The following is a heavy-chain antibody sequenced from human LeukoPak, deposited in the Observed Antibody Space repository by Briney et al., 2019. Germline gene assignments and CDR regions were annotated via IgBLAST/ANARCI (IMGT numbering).Heavy chain of an antibody. CDR1: GYTFTSYD. CDR2: MNPNSGNT. CDR3: ARAPWRERAFDI. D-gene: IGHD3-3*01. V-gene: IGHV1-8*03. J-gene: IGHJ3*02. Sequence: ASVKVTCKASGYTFTSYDINWVRQATGQGLEWMGWMNPNSGNTGYAQKFQGRVTITRNTSISTAYMELSSLRSEDTAVYYCARAPWRERAFDIWGQGTMVTVSS.